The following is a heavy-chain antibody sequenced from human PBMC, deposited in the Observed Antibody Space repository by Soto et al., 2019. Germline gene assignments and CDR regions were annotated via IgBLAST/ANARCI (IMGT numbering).Heavy chain of an antibody. Sequence: ASVKISCKASGYTFTSYDIYWVRQATGQGLEWMGWMNPNTGNSGYAQKFQGRVTMTSDTSISTAHMELSSLRSEDTAVYYCARRAETNGWNGFGADKYYFDFWGQGTLVTVSS. CDR1: GYTFTSYD. D-gene: IGHD1-1*01. CDR2: MNPNTGNS. J-gene: IGHJ4*02. V-gene: IGHV1-8*01. CDR3: ARRAETNGWNGFGADKYYFDF.